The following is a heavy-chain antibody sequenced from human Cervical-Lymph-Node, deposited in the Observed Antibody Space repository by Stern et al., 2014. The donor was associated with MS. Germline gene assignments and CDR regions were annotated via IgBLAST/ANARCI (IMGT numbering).Heavy chain of an antibody. Sequence: EMQLVESGAELIRPGESLKISCKGSGFKFSIYWIAWVRQMPGKGLEWMGIIYPGDSETRYSPSFQGQVTISADKSTSTAYLQWSSLNASDTAMYFCARQTTAWASDVWGQGTLVTVSS. V-gene: IGHV5-51*01. CDR1: GFKFSIYW. J-gene: IGHJ4*02. CDR3: ARQTTAWASDV. D-gene: IGHD1-14*01. CDR2: IYPGDSET.